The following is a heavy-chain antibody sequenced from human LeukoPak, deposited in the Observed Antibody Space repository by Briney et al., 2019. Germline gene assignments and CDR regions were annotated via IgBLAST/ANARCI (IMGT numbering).Heavy chain of an antibody. Sequence: GGSLRLSCAASGFTFSRYGMHWVRQAPGKALEWVAFIRAHGGDKYCADSVKGRFTISRDNSKNTLSLQMTSLRNEDTAVYYCVRDRDWAFDYWGQGTLVTVSS. CDR3: VRDRDWAFDY. D-gene: IGHD3-9*01. V-gene: IGHV3-30*02. J-gene: IGHJ4*02. CDR1: GFTFSRYG. CDR2: IRAHGGDK.